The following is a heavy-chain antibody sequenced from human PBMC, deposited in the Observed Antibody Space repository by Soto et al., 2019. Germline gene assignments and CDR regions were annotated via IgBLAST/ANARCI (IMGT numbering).Heavy chain of an antibody. J-gene: IGHJ6*02. CDR3: ASAYCGGDCSNYYYGMDV. CDR2: INAGNGNT. CDR1: GYTFTSYA. V-gene: IGHV1-3*05. D-gene: IGHD2-21*02. Sequence: QVQLVQSGAEEKKPGASVKVSCKASGYTFTSYAMHWVRQAPGQRLEWMGWINAGNGNTKYSQKFTGRVTITRDTSASTAYMELSSLRSEDTAVYYCASAYCGGDCSNYYYGMDVWGQGTTVTVSS.